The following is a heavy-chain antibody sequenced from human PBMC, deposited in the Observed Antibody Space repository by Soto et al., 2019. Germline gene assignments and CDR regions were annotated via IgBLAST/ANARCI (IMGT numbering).Heavy chain of an antibody. Sequence: QVQLVESGGGVVQAGRSLRISCAASGFTFSNCGMHWVRQAPGKGLEWVAVIWYDGSKEDYADSVKGRFTISRDNSKNTLYLQMNSRRAEDTAVYYCARDLQCGEGWGQGTLVTISS. D-gene: IGHD4-4*01. CDR1: GFTFSNCG. CDR2: IWYDGSKE. J-gene: IGHJ4*02. V-gene: IGHV3-33*01. CDR3: ARDLQCGEG.